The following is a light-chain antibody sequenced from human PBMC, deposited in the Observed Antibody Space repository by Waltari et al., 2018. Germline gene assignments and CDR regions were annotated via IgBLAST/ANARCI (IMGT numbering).Light chain of an antibody. CDR1: QSVSKY. V-gene: IGKV3-20*01. CDR2: DAS. J-gene: IGKJ1*01. CDR3: QKYGTLPAT. Sequence: EIVSTQSPGTLSLSPGERATLSCRASQSVSKYLAWYQQKPGQAPRLLIYDASTRATGIPDRFSGSGWGTDFSLTISRLEPEDFAVYYCQKYGTLPATFGQGTKVQ.